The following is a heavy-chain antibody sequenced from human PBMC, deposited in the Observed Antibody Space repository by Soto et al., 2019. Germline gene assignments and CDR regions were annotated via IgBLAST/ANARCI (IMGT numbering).Heavy chain of an antibody. J-gene: IGHJ4*02. CDR3: ASEGYCSGGSCPLDY. Sequence: ASVKVSCKASGYTFTSYGISWVRQAPGQGLEWMGWISAYNGNTNYAQKLQGRVTMTTDTSTSTAYMELRSLRSDDTAVYYCASEGYCSGGSCPLDYWGQGTLVTVSS. CDR1: GYTFTSYG. CDR2: ISAYNGNT. V-gene: IGHV1-18*01. D-gene: IGHD2-15*01.